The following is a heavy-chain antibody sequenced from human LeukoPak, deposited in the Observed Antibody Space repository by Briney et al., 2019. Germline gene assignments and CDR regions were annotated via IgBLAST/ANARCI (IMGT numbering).Heavy chain of an antibody. Sequence: PSETLSLTCTVSGASISGYYWSWIRPPPGKGLEWIGYISYSGSTNYNPSLRSRVTISVDTSTNQFSLKLSSVTAADTAVYYCARGICGGDCFTYYFYHMDVWGKGTTVTVSS. J-gene: IGHJ6*03. CDR3: ARGICGGDCFTYYFYHMDV. D-gene: IGHD2-21*02. CDR2: ISYSGST. CDR1: GASISGYY. V-gene: IGHV4-59*01.